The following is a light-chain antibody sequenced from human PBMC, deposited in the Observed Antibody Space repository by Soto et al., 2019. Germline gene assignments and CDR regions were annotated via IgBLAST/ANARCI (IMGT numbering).Light chain of an antibody. Sequence: EIVLTQSPRTLSLSPGERATLSCRAGQSVLSNYVDWYQHKPGKAPRLLIFGASTTATGIPDRFSGSGSGTDFTLTISRLEPEDFAVYYCQQYGSSRWTLGQGTKVDI. CDR1: QSVLSNY. CDR3: QQYGSSRWT. CDR2: GAS. V-gene: IGKV3-20*01. J-gene: IGKJ1*01.